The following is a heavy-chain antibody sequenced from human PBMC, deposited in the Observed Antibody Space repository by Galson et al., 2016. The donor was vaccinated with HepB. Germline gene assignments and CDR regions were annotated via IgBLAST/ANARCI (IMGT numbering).Heavy chain of an antibody. CDR3: REFGDAKSHDIFDI. Sequence: QSGAEVKKPGESLRISCKGSGYNFTNYWYTWVRQMPGKGLEWMGRIDPSDSYTSYSPSFQGHVTISTDKSISTAYLQWTSLKASDTAMYYCREFGDAKSHDIFDIWGQGTMVTVSS. CDR1: GYNFTNYW. V-gene: IGHV5-10-1*01. CDR2: IDPSDSYT. J-gene: IGHJ3*02. D-gene: IGHD3-10*01.